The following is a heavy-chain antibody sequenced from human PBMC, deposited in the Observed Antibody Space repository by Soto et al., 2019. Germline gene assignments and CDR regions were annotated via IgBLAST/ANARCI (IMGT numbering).Heavy chain of an antibody. CDR2: IYYSGST. Sequence: GTLSLTCTFSGVSISSYYWSSIRPPPGKGLGRIGYIYYSGSTNYNPSLKSRVTISVDTSKNQFSLKLSSVTAADTAVYYCARDSGSSSWYGMDVWGQGTTVTVSS. CDR3: ARDSGSSSWYGMDV. J-gene: IGHJ6*02. V-gene: IGHV4-59*01. D-gene: IGHD6-13*01. CDR1: GVSISSYY.